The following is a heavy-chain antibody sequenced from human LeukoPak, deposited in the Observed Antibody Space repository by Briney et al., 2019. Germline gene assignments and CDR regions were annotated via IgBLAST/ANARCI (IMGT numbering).Heavy chain of an antibody. D-gene: IGHD2-2*02. J-gene: IGHJ6*02. CDR1: VGSISSGNW. CDR3: ATAPILRGEGGEHYKYGMDV. CDR2: IHHNGTR. V-gene: IGHV4/OR15-8*01. Sequence: SETLSLTCGVSVGSISSGNWWSGVRQSPGKGLGGFGEIHHNGTRNYNPSLKSRVTISADTFKNHFSLILTSLTAADTAVYYCATAPILRGEGGEHYKYGMDVWGQGTTVIVSS.